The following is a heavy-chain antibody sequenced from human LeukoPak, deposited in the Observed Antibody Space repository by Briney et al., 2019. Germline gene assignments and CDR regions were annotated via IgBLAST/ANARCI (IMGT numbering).Heavy chain of an antibody. CDR3: APSWGSSGWYSWFDP. CDR2: FDPEDGAT. CDR1: GYTLTELS. J-gene: IGHJ5*02. Sequence: ASVKVSCKVSGYTLTELSMHWVRQAPGEGLEWMGGFDPEDGATIYAQKFQGRVTMTEDTSTDTAYMEVSSLRSEDTAVYYCAPSWGSSGWYSWFDPWGQGTLVTVSS. V-gene: IGHV1-24*01. D-gene: IGHD6-19*01.